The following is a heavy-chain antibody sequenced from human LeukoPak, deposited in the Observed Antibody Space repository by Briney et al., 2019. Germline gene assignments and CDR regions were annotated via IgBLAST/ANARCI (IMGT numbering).Heavy chain of an antibody. D-gene: IGHD2/OR15-2a*01. Sequence: RGSLRLSCAAPGFTFNKYWMTWVRQAPGKGLEWLATIKTDGSQKYYVDSVKGRFTISRDNSKNTLYLQMNSLRAEDTAVYYCAKDSMEYYYYYMDVWGKGTTVTVSS. CDR2: IKTDGSQK. CDR1: GFTFNKYW. CDR3: AKDSMEYYYYYMDV. V-gene: IGHV3-7*01. J-gene: IGHJ6*03.